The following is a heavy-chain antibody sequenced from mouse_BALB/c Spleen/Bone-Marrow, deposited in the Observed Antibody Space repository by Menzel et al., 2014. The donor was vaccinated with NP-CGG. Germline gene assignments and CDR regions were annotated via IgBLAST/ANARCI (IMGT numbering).Heavy chain of an antibody. CDR2: INPESSTI. CDR3: ARLGYYGYFVD. V-gene: IGHV4-1*02. CDR1: GFDFRRYW. Sequence: EVQRVESGGGLVQPGGSLKLSCAASGFDFRRYWMSWVRQAPGKGLEWIGEINPESSTINYTPSLKDKFIISRDNAENTLYLQMSKVRSEDTALYYCARLGYYGYFVDWGQGTTLTVSS. D-gene: IGHD2-3*01. J-gene: IGHJ2*01.